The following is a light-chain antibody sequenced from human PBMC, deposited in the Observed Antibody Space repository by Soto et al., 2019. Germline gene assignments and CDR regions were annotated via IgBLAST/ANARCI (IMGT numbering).Light chain of an antibody. CDR2: KAS. V-gene: IGKV1-5*03. CDR1: QSVSIW. J-gene: IGKJ1*01. CDR3: QQHHEYAAWT. Sequence: DIQMTQSPSTLSASVEDRVTITCRASQSVSIWLAWYQQKPGKAPNLLIYKASSLQSGVPSRFSGSGSGTEFTLTISSLQPEDFATYYCQQHHEYAAWTFGQGTKVEIK.